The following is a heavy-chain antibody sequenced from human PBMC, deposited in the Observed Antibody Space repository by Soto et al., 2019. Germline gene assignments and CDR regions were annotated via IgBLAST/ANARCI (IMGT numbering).Heavy chain of an antibody. V-gene: IGHV4-30-4*01. CDR2: IYYSGST. Sequence: QVQLQESGPGLVKPSQTLSLTCTVSGGSISSGDYYWSWIRQPPGKGLEWIGYIYYSGSTYYNPSLKTRVTISVATSKNPFSLKLSSVTAADTAVYYWARGTVTTGTSYFDYWGQGTLVTVSS. CDR1: GGSISSGDYY. J-gene: IGHJ4*02. D-gene: IGHD4-17*01. CDR3: ARGTVTTGTSYFDY.